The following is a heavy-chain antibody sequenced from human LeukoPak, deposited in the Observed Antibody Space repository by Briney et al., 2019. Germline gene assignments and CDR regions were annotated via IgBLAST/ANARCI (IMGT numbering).Heavy chain of an antibody. J-gene: IGHJ4*02. Sequence: GGSLRLSCAASGSTFDDYGMSWVRQAPGKGLEWVSGINWNGGSTGYADSVKGRFTISRDNAKNSLYLQMNSLRAEDTALYYCAREGLAVAGIVFDYWGQGTLVTVSS. CDR1: GSTFDDYG. CDR2: INWNGGST. D-gene: IGHD6-19*01. V-gene: IGHV3-20*04. CDR3: AREGLAVAGIVFDY.